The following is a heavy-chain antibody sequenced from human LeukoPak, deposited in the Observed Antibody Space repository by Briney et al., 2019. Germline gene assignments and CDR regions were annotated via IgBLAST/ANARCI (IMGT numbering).Heavy chain of an antibody. CDR1: GGSISSYY. D-gene: IGHD3-10*01. CDR3: ARGFTMVRGVIYFDY. Sequence: SETLSLTCTVSGGSISSYYWSWIRQPPGKGLEWIGYIYYSGSTNYNPSLKSRVTISVDTSKNQFSLKLSSVTAADTAVYYCARGFTMVRGVIYFDYWGQGTLVTVSS. CDR2: IYYSGST. V-gene: IGHV4-59*12. J-gene: IGHJ4*02.